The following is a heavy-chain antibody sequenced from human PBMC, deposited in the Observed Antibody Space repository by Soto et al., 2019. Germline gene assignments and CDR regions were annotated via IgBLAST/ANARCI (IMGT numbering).Heavy chain of an antibody. Sequence: LRLSCAASGFTFSSYGMHWVRQAPGKGLEWVAVISYDGSNKYYADSVKGRFTISRDNSKNTLYLQMNSLRAEDTAVYYCAKDTHCSSTSCYYYYYYGMDVWGQGTTVTVSS. CDR1: GFTFSSYG. D-gene: IGHD2-2*01. J-gene: IGHJ6*02. CDR2: ISYDGSNK. V-gene: IGHV3-30*18. CDR3: AKDTHCSSTSCYYYYYYGMDV.